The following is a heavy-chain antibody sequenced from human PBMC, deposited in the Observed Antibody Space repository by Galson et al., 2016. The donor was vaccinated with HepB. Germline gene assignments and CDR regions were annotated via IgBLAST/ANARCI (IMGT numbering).Heavy chain of an antibody. J-gene: IGHJ6*03. Sequence: SLRLSCAASGFTVSSNYMTWVRQAPGKGLEWVSVLYSGGSTYYADSVKGRFTISRDNSKNTLELQMNSLRPEDTAVYYCASVSYSSRSLYYYYYMDVWGKGTTVTVSS. V-gene: IGHV3-66*02. CDR2: LYSGGST. D-gene: IGHD6-13*01. CDR3: ASVSYSSRSLYYYYYMDV. CDR1: GFTVSSNY.